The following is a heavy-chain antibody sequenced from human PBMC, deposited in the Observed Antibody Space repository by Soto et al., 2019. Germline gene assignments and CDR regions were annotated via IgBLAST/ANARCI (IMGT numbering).Heavy chain of an antibody. V-gene: IGHV4-61*01. CDR2: IYYSGST. CDR1: GGSVSSGSYY. J-gene: IGHJ3*02. D-gene: IGHD3-10*01. Sequence: SETLSLTCTVSGGSVSSGSYYWSWIRQPPGKGLEWIGYIYYSGSTNYNPSLKSRVTISVDTSKNQFSLKLSSVTAADTAVYYCARDLRRDGWFGGYDAFDIWGQGTMVTVSS. CDR3: ARDLRRDGWFGGYDAFDI.